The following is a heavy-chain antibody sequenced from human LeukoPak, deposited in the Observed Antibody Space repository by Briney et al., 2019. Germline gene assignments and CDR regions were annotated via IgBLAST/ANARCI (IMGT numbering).Heavy chain of an antibody. CDR3: ARDSRYYYGSGSYSY. Sequence: GGSLRLSCAASGFTFGDYGMSWVRQAPGKGLEWVSGINWNGGSTGYADSVKGRFTISRDNAKNSLYLQMNSLRAEDTALYYCARDSRYYYGSGSYSYWGQGTLVTVSS. J-gene: IGHJ4*02. CDR2: INWNGGST. D-gene: IGHD3-10*01. CDR1: GFTFGDYG. V-gene: IGHV3-20*04.